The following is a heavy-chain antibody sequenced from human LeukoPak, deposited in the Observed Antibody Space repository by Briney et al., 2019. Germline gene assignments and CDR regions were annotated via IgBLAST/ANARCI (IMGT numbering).Heavy chain of an antibody. Sequence: SVKVSCKASGGTFSSYAISWVRQAPGQGLEWMGGIIPIFGTANYAQKFQGRVTITTDESTSTAYMELSSLRYEDAAVYYCARVGPGSLSAYFHLWGQGTLVTLSS. CDR2: IIPIFGTA. CDR1: GGTFSSYA. J-gene: IGHJ1*01. D-gene: IGHD6-13*01. CDR3: ARVGPGSLSAYFHL. V-gene: IGHV1-69*05.